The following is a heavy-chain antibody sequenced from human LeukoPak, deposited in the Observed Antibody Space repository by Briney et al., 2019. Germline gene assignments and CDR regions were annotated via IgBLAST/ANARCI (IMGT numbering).Heavy chain of an antibody. D-gene: IGHD6-19*01. J-gene: IGHJ4*02. CDR1: GFTFSTYA. Sequence: QPGGSLRLSCAASGFTFSTYAMSWVRQAPGKGLEWVSAISGSGGSTYYADSVKGRFTISRDNSRNTLSLQMNSLRAEDTAAYYCAKDDHGGSGWRDYYDYWGQGTLVTVSS. CDR3: AKDDHGGSGWRDYYDY. V-gene: IGHV3-23*01. CDR2: ISGSGGST.